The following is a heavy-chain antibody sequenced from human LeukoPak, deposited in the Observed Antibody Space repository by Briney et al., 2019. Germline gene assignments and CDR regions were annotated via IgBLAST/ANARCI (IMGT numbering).Heavy chain of an antibody. CDR1: GFTFSSYG. V-gene: IGHV3-30*02. CDR3: AKERCSSTSCLRIDY. Sequence: PGGSLRLSCAASGFTFSSYGMHWVRQAPGKGLEWVAFIRYDGSNKYYADSVKGRFTISRDNSKNTLYLQMNSLRAEDTAVYYCAKERCSSTSCLRIDYWGQGTLVTVSS. J-gene: IGHJ4*02. CDR2: IRYDGSNK. D-gene: IGHD2-2*01.